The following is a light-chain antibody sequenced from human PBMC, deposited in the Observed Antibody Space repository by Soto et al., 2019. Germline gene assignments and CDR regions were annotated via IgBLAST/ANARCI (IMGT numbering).Light chain of an antibody. CDR1: QSVSSY. CDR2: DAS. CDR3: QQRSNWPPGVT. Sequence: EIVLTLSPATLSLSPGERATLSCRASQSVSSYLAWYQQKPGQAPRLLIYDASNRATGIPARFSGSGSGTDFTLTISSLEPEDFAVYYCQQRSNWPPGVTFGPGTKVDIK. V-gene: IGKV3-11*01. J-gene: IGKJ3*01.